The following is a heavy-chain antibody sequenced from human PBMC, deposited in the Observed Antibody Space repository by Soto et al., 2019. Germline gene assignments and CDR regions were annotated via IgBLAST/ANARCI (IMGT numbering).Heavy chain of an antibody. CDR2: IKQDGSAT. Sequence: EVPLVESGGGFVQPGGSLRLSCATSGFKFSNYWMSWVRQAPGMGLEWLANIKQDGSATYYVDSVRGRFTISRDNSNNSLFLQMKNLRAEDTAVYYCARWSGFGEDYWGQGTLVTVSS. CDR1: GFKFSNYW. J-gene: IGHJ4*02. D-gene: IGHD3-3*01. CDR3: ARWSGFGEDY. V-gene: IGHV3-7*01.